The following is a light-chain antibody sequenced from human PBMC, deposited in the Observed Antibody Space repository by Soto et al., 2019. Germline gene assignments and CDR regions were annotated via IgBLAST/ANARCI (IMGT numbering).Light chain of an antibody. CDR1: QGITNS. CDR2: NAS. Sequence: DLQMTQSPPSLSTSVGDRVTISCQASQGITNSLNWFQQTPGKAPKVLIYNASNLETGVPSRFSGSGSGTDFTFTISSLQPEDTATYYCQQYDSVPLTFGGGTKVEIK. CDR3: QQYDSVPLT. V-gene: IGKV1-33*01. J-gene: IGKJ4*01.